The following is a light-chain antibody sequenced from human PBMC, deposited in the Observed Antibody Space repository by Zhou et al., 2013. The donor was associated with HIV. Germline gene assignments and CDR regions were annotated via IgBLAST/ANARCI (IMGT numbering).Light chain of an antibody. Sequence: DIQMTQSPSTLSASVGDRVTITCRASQSISRWVAWYQQKPGEAPKLLIYKASTLQSGVPSRFSGTGSGTDFALTISSLQPEDFATYYCQQSYSTLWTFGQGTKVEIK. CDR2: KAS. V-gene: IGKV1-5*03. CDR1: QSISRW. J-gene: IGKJ1*01. CDR3: QQSYSTLWT.